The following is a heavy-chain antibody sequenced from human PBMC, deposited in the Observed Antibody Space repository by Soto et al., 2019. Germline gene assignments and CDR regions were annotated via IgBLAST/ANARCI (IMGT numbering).Heavy chain of an antibody. CDR2: IYYSGTT. V-gene: IGHV4-30-4*01. D-gene: IGHD6-6*01. Sequence: QVQLQESGPGLVKPSQTLSLTCTVSGGSISSGDYSWNWIRQPPGKGLEWIGYIYYSGTTSYNPSLKSRVTMSVDTSENQFSLKLSSVTAADTAVYYCARAVAARAPNFDYWGQGTLVTVSS. J-gene: IGHJ4*02. CDR3: ARAVAARAPNFDY. CDR1: GGSISSGDYS.